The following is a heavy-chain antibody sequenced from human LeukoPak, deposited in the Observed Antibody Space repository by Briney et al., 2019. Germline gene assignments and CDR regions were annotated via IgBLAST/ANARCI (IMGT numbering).Heavy chain of an antibody. Sequence: GGSLRLPCAASGFTFSSYGMHWVRQAPGKGLEWVAVIWYDGSNKYYADSVKGRFTISRDNSKNTLYLQMNSLRAEDTAVYYCARGAPYYYDSSGYYYFDYWGQGTLVTVSS. D-gene: IGHD3-22*01. J-gene: IGHJ4*02. CDR3: ARGAPYYYDSSGYYYFDY. CDR2: IWYDGSNK. CDR1: GFTFSSYG. V-gene: IGHV3-33*01.